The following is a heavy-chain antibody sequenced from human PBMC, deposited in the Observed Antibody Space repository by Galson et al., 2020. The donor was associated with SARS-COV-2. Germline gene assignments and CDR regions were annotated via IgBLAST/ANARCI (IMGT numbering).Heavy chain of an antibody. Sequence: GESLKISCKGSGYSFTSYWIGWVRQMPGKGLEWMGIIYPGDSDTRYSPSFHGQVTISADKSISTAYLQWSSLKASDTAMYYCARAGFTTMVRGVIISDYYYYMDVWGKGTTVTVSS. CDR1: GYSFTSYW. CDR3: ARAGFTTMVRGVIISDYYYYMDV. CDR2: IYPGDSDT. J-gene: IGHJ6*03. D-gene: IGHD3-10*01. V-gene: IGHV5-51*01.